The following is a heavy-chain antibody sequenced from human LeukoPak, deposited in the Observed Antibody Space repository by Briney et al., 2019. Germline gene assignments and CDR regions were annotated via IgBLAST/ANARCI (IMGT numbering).Heavy chain of an antibody. V-gene: IGHV1-46*01. CDR1: GYTFTSYY. CDR2: INPTGGST. Sequence: ASVKVSCKASGYTFTSYYMHWVRQAPGQGLEWMGLINPTGGSTGYAQKFQGRVTITADESTSTAYMELSSLRSEDTAVYYCARGDYYGSGSYFSWFDPWGQGTLVTVSS. J-gene: IGHJ5*02. CDR3: ARGDYYGSGSYFSWFDP. D-gene: IGHD3-10*01.